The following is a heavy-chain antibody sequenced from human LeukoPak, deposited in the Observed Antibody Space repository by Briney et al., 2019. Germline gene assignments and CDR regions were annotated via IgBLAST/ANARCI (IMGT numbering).Heavy chain of an antibody. CDR3: ARDGYYYDSSGYYYVCDY. Sequence: PSETLSLTCAVSGGSISSSNWWSWVRQPPGKGLEWIGEIYHSGSTNYNPSLKGRVTISVDKSKNQFSLKLSSVTAADTAVYYCARDGYYYDSSGYYYVCDYWGQGTLVTVSS. CDR2: IYHSGST. V-gene: IGHV4-4*02. D-gene: IGHD3-22*01. J-gene: IGHJ4*02. CDR1: GGSISSSNW.